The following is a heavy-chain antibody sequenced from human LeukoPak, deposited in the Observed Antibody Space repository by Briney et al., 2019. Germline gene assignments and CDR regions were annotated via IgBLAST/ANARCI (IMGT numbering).Heavy chain of an antibody. CDR3: ARHEGYSYGPDHAFDI. CDR2: IYYSGST. D-gene: IGHD5-18*01. CDR1: GGSISSSSYY. J-gene: IGHJ3*02. V-gene: IGHV4-39*01. Sequence: KASETLSLTCTVSGGSISSSSYYWGWIRQPPGKGLEWIGSIYYSGSTYYSPSLKSRVTISVDTSKNQFSLKLSSVTAADTAVYYCARHEGYSYGPDHAFDIWGQGTMVTVSS.